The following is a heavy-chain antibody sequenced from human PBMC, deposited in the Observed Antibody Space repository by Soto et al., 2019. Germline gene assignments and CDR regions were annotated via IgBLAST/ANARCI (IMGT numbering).Heavy chain of an antibody. V-gene: IGHV3-7*05. CDR3: TKDET. J-gene: IGHJ4*01. Sequence: VQLVESGGGLVKPGGPLRLSCAASGATFKWSWMGWVRQSQGKGLEWAANIKEDGSEMYYVDSVKGRFIISRDNAKNSLHLQMNSLRFEDPAVYYCTKDETWGHGPPVIVSS. CDR2: IKEDGSEM. CDR1: GATFKWSW.